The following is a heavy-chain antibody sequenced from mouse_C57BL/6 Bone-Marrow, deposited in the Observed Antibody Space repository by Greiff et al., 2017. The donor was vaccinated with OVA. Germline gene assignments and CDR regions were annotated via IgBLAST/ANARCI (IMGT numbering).Heavy chain of an antibody. J-gene: IGHJ4*01. Sequence: QVQLQQSGPELVKPGASVKISCKASGYAFSSSWMNWVKQRPGKGLEWIGRIYPGDGDTNYNGKFKGKATLTADKSSSTAYMQLSSLTSEDSAVYFCARELGRYYAMGYWGPGTSVTVSS. CDR3: ARELGRYYAMGY. CDR2: IYPGDGDT. V-gene: IGHV1-82*01. CDR1: GYAFSSSW. D-gene: IGHD4-1*01.